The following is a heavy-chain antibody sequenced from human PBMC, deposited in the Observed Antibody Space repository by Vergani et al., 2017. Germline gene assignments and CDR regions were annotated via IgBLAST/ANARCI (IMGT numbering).Heavy chain of an antibody. CDR2: IAGSSSPI. CDR3: ARRMSAAVHSLDY. D-gene: IGHD6-25*01. Sequence: EVQLVESGGGLAQPGGSLRLSCIVSGFTLSSYGINWVRQAPGRGLEWISYIAGSSSPIYYADSVKGRFTISRDNAMNSLYLQMNSLRAEDTAVYYCARRMSAAVHSLDYWGQGTLVTVSS. V-gene: IGHV3-48*01. J-gene: IGHJ4*02. CDR1: GFTLSSYG.